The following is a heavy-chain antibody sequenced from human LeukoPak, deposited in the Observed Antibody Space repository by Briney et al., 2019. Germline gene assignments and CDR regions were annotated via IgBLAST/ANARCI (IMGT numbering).Heavy chain of an antibody. V-gene: IGHV3-23*01. CDR3: AKDRGEGYCSGGSCYTFDSINAFDI. CDR2: ISGDGGST. J-gene: IGHJ3*02. Sequence: PGGSLRLSCAASGFTFSSYAMSWVRQAPGKGLGWVSGISGDGGSTYYADSVKGRFTISRDNSKNTLFLQMNSLRAEDTAVYYCAKDRGEGYCSGGSCYTFDSINAFDIWGQGTMVAVSS. D-gene: IGHD2-15*01. CDR1: GFTFSSYA.